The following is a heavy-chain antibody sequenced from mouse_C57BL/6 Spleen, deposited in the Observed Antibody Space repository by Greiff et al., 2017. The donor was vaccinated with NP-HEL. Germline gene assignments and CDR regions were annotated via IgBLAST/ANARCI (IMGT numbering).Heavy chain of an antibody. J-gene: IGHJ2*01. CDR1: GYSFTGYY. V-gene: IGHV1-42*01. CDR2: INPSTGGT. D-gene: IGHD1-1*01. Sequence: VQLKQSGPELVKPGASVKISCKASGYSFTGYYMNWVKQSPEKSLEWIGEINPSTGGTTYNQKFKAKATLTVDKSSSTAYMQLKSLTSEDSAVYYCARQGGSSYGDYWGQGTTLTVSS. CDR3: ARQGGSSYGDY.